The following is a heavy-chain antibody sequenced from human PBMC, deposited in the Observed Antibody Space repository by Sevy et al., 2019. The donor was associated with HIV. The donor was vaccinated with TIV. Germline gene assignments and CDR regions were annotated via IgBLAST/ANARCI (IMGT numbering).Heavy chain of an antibody. CDR1: GFTFINFA. D-gene: IGHD6-19*01. CDR2: LNCHGDTT. Sequence: GGSLRLACAASGFTFINFAMGWVRQAPGKGLEWVSSLNCHGDTTCYSDSVQGRFTISRDNSRNTIYLQMDSLSADDTAVYYCAKARSGWYLFDFWGQGTVVTVSS. CDR3: AKARSGWYLFDF. V-gene: IGHV3-23*01. J-gene: IGHJ4*02.